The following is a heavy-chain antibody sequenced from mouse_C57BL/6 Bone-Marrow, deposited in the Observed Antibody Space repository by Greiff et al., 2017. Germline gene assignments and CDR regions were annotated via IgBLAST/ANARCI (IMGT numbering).Heavy chain of an antibody. D-gene: IGHD2-2*01. CDR1: GYSITSGYY. J-gene: IGHJ3*01. Sequence: EVKLLESGPGLVKPSQSLSLTCSVTGYSITSGYYWNWIRQFPGNKLEWMGYISYDGSNNYNPSLKNRIPITRDTSKNQFFLKLNSVTTEDTATYYCASSDGYDGEVAYWGQGTLVTVSA. CDR2: ISYDGSN. V-gene: IGHV3-6*01. CDR3: ASSDGYDGEVAY.